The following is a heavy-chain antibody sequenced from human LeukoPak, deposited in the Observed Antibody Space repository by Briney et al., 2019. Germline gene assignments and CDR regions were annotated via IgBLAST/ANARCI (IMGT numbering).Heavy chain of an antibody. Sequence: GASVKVSCKASGGTFSSYAISWVRQAPGQGLEWMGRIIPILGIANYAQKLQGRVTMTTDTSTSTAYMELRSLRSDDTAVYYCARGGGYCSSTSCYTGLIRGWFDPWGQGTLVTVSS. J-gene: IGHJ5*02. V-gene: IGHV1-69*04. D-gene: IGHD2-2*02. CDR3: ARGGGYCSSTSCYTGLIRGWFDP. CDR2: IIPILGIA. CDR1: GGTFSSYA.